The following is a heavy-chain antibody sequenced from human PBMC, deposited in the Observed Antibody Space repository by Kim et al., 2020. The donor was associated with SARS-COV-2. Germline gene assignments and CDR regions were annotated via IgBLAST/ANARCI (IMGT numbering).Heavy chain of an antibody. J-gene: IGHJ4*02. Sequence: SVKDRFTSSRDNAKNSLYLQMNSLRAEDTAVYYCARDHVVPAATGDGFDYWGQGTLVTVSS. V-gene: IGHV3-21*01. CDR3: ARDHVVPAATGDGFDY. D-gene: IGHD2-2*01.